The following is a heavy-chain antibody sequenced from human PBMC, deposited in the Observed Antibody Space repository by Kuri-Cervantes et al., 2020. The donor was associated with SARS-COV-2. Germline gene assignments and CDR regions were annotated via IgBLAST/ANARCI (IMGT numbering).Heavy chain of an antibody. CDR1: GFTFSSYS. CDR2: ISSSSSYT. V-gene: IGHV3-11*03. D-gene: IGHD6-13*01. CDR3: ARGQQLIDY. Sequence: GESLKISCAASGFTFSSYSMSWIRQAPGKGLEWVSYISSSSSYTNYADSVKVRFTISRDNAKNSLYLQMNSLRAEDTAVYYCARGQQLIDYWGQGTLVTVSS. J-gene: IGHJ4*02.